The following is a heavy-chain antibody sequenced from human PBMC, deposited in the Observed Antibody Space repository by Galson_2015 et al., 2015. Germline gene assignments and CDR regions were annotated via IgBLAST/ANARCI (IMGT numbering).Heavy chain of an antibody. J-gene: IGHJ4*02. D-gene: IGHD3-3*01. CDR3: ARFWSGYYNAFDY. Sequence: PALVKPKQTLTVTCTFSGVSLSTNGVGVGWIRQPPGKALEWLALIYRDDDKRYSPSLKTRLTITKDTSKNQVVLTMTNIDPVDTATYYCARFWSGYYNAFDYWGQGTLVTASS. CDR2: IYRDDDK. CDR1: GVSLSTNGVG. V-gene: IGHV2-5*02.